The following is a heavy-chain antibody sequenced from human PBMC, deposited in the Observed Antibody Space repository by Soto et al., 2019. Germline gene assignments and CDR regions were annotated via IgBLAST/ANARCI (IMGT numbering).Heavy chain of an antibody. J-gene: IGHJ4*02. CDR3: TTNDY. Sequence: PGGSLRLSCVASGFNFSDAWMTWVRQAPGKGLEWVGRIKDRDYGGTADYAASVKGRFTMSRDDSTNMLFLQMNSLKSEDTAVYYCTTNDYWGQG. CDR1: GFNFSDAW. CDR2: IKDRDYGGTA. V-gene: IGHV3-15*01.